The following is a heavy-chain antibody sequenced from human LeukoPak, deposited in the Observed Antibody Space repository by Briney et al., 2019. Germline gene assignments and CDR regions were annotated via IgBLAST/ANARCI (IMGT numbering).Heavy chain of an antibody. Sequence: GASVKVSCKPSGYTFTGYYIQWVRQAPRQGLEWMGWINPNSGGTNYAQKFQGRVTMTRDTSISTAYMELSSLRSDDTAVYYCARDLGSGSYYMWGVSYWFDPWGQGTLVTVSS. D-gene: IGHD3-10*01. J-gene: IGHJ5*02. V-gene: IGHV1-2*02. CDR1: GYTFTGYY. CDR2: INPNSGGT. CDR3: ARDLGSGSYYMWGVSYWFDP.